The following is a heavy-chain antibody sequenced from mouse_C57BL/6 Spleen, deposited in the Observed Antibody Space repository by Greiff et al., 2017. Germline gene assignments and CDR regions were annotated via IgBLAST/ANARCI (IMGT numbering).Heavy chain of an antibody. CDR1: GFSFTDYY. CDR2: IIIKAHGYTT. V-gene: IGHV7-3*01. Sequence: EVKLVESGRCLVQPAGSLCLPCAVSGFSFTDYYLRWVRQPPGKALAWLGFIIIKAHGYTTEYGASVKGRFTISRDNSKSILYLQMNALRAEDSATYYCARSSPSSNFYYYAMDYWGQGTSVTVSS. CDR3: ARSSPSSNFYYYAMDY. D-gene: IGHD2-5*01. J-gene: IGHJ4*01.